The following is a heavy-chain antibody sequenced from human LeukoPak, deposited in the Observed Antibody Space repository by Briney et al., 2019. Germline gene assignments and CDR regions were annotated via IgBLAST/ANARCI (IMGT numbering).Heavy chain of an antibody. J-gene: IGHJ4*02. D-gene: IGHD7-27*01. Sequence: GGSLRLSCAASGFPFATYGMSWVRQAPGKGLEWVSALSGNGLKTYYADSVKGRFTISRYNFENTLYLQMNSLRADDTAIYYCAKDLHWGFDYWGQGTLVTVSS. CDR1: GFPFATYG. CDR2: LSGNGLKT. CDR3: AKDLHWGFDY. V-gene: IGHV3-23*01.